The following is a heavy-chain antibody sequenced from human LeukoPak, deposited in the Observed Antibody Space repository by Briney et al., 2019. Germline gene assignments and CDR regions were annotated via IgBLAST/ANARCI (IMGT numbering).Heavy chain of an antibody. J-gene: IGHJ6*02. CDR3: ARPRRAVTTFCWGYYGMDV. CDR2: INPNSGGT. CDR1: GYTFTGYY. V-gene: IGHV1-2*02. Sequence: ASVKVSCKASGYTFTGYYMHWVRQAPGQGLEWMGWINPNSGGTNYAQKFKGRITMTRDTSISTAYMELSRLRSDDTAVYYCARPRRAVTTFCWGYYGMDVWGQGTTVTVSS. D-gene: IGHD4-17*01.